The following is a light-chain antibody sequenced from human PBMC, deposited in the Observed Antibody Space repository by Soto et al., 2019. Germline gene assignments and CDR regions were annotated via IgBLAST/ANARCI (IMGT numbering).Light chain of an antibody. Sequence: QSVLTQPTSVSGSPGQSISISCTGTTSDIGVFNFVSWYQQHPGKAPQLNLYGVTYRPSEVSTRFSGSKSSSTASLTISGLQADDEAEYYCSSYTSINTVIFGGGTKLTVL. J-gene: IGLJ2*01. CDR2: GVT. V-gene: IGLV2-14*01. CDR3: SSYTSINTVI. CDR1: TSDIGVFNF.